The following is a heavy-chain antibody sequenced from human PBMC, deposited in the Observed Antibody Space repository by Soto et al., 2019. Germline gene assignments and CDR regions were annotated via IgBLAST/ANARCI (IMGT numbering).Heavy chain of an antibody. V-gene: IGHV1-3*01. Sequence: ASVKFSCKASGYTFTSYAMHWVRQAPGQRLEWMGWINAGNGNTKYSQKFQGRVTITRDTSASTAYMELSSLRSEDTAVYYCATEGLSYYYYGMDVWGQGTTVTVSS. D-gene: IGHD3-16*01. CDR3: ATEGLSYYYYGMDV. CDR2: INAGNGNT. J-gene: IGHJ6*02. CDR1: GYTFTSYA.